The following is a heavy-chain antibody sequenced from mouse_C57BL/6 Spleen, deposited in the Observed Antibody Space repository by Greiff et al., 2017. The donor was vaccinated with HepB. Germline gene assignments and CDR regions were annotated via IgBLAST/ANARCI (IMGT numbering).Heavy chain of an antibody. Sequence: VVKPGASVKMSCKASGYTFTDYNMHWVKQSHGKSLEWIGYINPNNGGTSYNQKFKGKATLTVNKSSSTAYMELRSLTSEDSAVYYCARMGYYAMDYWGQGTSVTVSS. CDR1: GYTFTDYN. V-gene: IGHV1-22*01. CDR3: ARMGYYAMDY. J-gene: IGHJ4*01. CDR2: INPNNGGT.